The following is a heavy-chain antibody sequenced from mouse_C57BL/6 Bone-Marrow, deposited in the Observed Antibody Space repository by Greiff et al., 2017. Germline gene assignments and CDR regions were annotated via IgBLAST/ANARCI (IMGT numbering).Heavy chain of an antibody. CDR1: GYTFTSYW. J-gene: IGHJ1*03. CDR3: TRSDYGSSHWYFDV. D-gene: IGHD1-1*01. CDR2: IYPGNSDT. V-gene: IGHV1-5*01. Sequence: EVQLQQSGTVLARPGASVKMSCKTSGYTFTSYWMHWVKQRPGQGLEWIGAIYPGNSDTSYNQKFKGKAKLTAVTSASTAYMELSRLTNEDSAVYYCTRSDYGSSHWYFDVWGTGTTVTVSS.